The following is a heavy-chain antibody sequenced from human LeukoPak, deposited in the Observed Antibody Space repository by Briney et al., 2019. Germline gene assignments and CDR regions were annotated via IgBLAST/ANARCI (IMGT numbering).Heavy chain of an antibody. J-gene: IGHJ4*02. D-gene: IGHD2-2*01. Sequence: PGGSLRLSCAASGFTFSSYAMSWVRQAPGKGLEWVSAISGSGGSTYYADSVKGRFTISRDNSKNTLYLQVNSLRAEDTAVYYCAKDRGYQLLSFDYWGQGTLVTVSS. CDR1: GFTFSSYA. V-gene: IGHV3-23*01. CDR2: ISGSGGST. CDR3: AKDRGYQLLSFDY.